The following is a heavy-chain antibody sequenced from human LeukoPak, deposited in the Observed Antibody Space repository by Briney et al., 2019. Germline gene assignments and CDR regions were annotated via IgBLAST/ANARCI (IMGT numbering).Heavy chain of an antibody. J-gene: IGHJ5*02. CDR1: GFTFSSYS. D-gene: IGHD2-2*02. CDR2: ISSSSSYI. Sequence: GSLRPSCAASGFTFSSYSMNWVRQAPGKGLEWVSSISSSSSYIYYADSVKGRFTISRDNAKNSLYLQMNSLRAEDTAVYYCARDLGVPAAIPGFGWFDPWGQGTLVTVSS. V-gene: IGHV3-21*01. CDR3: ARDLGVPAAIPGFGWFDP.